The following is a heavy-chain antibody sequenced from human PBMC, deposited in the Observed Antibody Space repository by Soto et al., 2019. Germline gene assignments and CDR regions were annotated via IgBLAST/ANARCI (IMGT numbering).Heavy chain of an antibody. D-gene: IGHD1-1*01. CDR3: ARRTPGTTCFAY. J-gene: IGHJ4*02. V-gene: IGHV4-59*08. CDR2: VSDSGST. CDR1: GGSISSYF. Sequence: QVQLQESGPGLVKPSETLSLTCTVSGGSISSYFWSWIQQHPGKGLEWIGYVSDSGSTNYNPSLKSRVTTSVDTSKMQFSLKLRSVTAADAAVYYCARRTPGTTCFAYWGQGTLVIVSS.